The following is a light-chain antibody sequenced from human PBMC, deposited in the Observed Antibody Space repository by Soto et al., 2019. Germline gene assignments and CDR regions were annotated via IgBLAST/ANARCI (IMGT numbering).Light chain of an antibody. CDR1: SSNIGNNF. V-gene: IGLV1-47*02. J-gene: IGLJ3*02. Sequence: QSVLTQPPSASGTPGQKVTISCSGASSNIGNNFVSWYQQVPGTAPKLLIYSDDQRPSGVPDRVSGSKSSTSASLAISGLRSEDEADYYCSTWDASLSGRVFGGGTKLTVL. CDR2: SDD. CDR3: STWDASLSGRV.